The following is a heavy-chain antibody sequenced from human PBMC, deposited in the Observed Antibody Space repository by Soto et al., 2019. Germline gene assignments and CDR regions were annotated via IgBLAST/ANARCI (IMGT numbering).Heavy chain of an antibody. CDR3: AKAESSGWYYSLDY. Sequence: EVQLVESGGGLVQPGKSLRLSCAASGFTFDDYAMHWVRQVPGKGLEWVSGLSWNSGTIDYADSVKGRFTISRDNAKNSLHPQMNSLKPEDTAFYYCAKAESSGWYYSLDYWGQGTLVTVSS. CDR2: LSWNSGTI. CDR1: GFTFDDYA. D-gene: IGHD6-19*01. J-gene: IGHJ4*02. V-gene: IGHV3-9*01.